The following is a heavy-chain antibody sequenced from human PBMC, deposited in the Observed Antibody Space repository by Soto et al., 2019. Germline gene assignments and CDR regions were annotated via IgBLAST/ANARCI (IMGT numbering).Heavy chain of an antibody. V-gene: IGHV4-59*08. J-gene: IGHJ5*02. CDR2: IYYSGST. CDR1: GGSISSYY. Sequence: SETLSLTCTVSGGSISSYYWSWIRQPPGKGLEWIGYIYYSGSTNYNPSLKSRVTISVDTSKNQVYLKLDSVTAADTAVYYSASYLANWFDPWGQGTLVTVSS. CDR3: ASYLANWFDP.